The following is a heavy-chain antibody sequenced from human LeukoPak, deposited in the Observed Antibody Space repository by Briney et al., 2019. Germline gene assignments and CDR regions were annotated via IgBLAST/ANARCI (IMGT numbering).Heavy chain of an antibody. J-gene: IGHJ4*02. D-gene: IGHD3-22*01. CDR3: ARGYYYDSSGYYYGFDY. Sequence: GGSPRLSCAASGFTFSSYSMNWVRQAPGKGLDWVSYISSSSSTIYYADSVKGRFTISRDNAKNSLYLQMNSLRDEDTAVYYCARGYYYDSSGYYYGFDYWGQGTLVTVSS. CDR2: ISSSSSTI. V-gene: IGHV3-48*02. CDR1: GFTFSSYS.